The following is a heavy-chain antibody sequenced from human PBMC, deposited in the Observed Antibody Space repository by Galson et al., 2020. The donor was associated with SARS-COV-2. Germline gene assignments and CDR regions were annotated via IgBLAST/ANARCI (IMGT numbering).Heavy chain of an antibody. CDR1: GGSISSGGYY. J-gene: IGHJ4*02. Sequence: SQTLSLTCTVSGGSISSGGYYWSWIRQHPGKGLAWIGYIYYSGSTYYNPSLKSRVTISVDTSKNQFSLKLSSVTAADTAVYYCARDSPTYSGSYFYFDYWGQGTLVTVSS. D-gene: IGHD1-26*01. V-gene: IGHV4-31*03. CDR3: ARDSPTYSGSYFYFDY. CDR2: IYYSGST.